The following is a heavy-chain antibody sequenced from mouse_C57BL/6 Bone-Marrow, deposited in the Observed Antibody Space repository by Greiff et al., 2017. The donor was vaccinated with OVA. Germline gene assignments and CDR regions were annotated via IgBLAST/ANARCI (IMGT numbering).Heavy chain of an antibody. Sequence: EVLLVESGGGLVQPGGSMKLSCVASGFTFTNYWMNWVRQSPEKGLEWVAQIRLKSDNYATHYAESVKGRFTISRDDSKSSVYLQMNNIRAEDTGIYYCTWFAYWGQGTLVTVSA. CDR1: GFTFTNYW. V-gene: IGHV6-3*01. J-gene: IGHJ3*01. CDR2: IRLKSDNYAT. CDR3: TWFAY.